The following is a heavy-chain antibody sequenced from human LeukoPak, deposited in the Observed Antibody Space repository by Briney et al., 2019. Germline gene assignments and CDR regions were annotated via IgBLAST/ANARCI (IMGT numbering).Heavy chain of an antibody. D-gene: IGHD1-1*01. CDR2: INPNSGGT. CDR1: GYTFTGYY. CDR3: ARTDNWNDRHFDY. Sequence: ASVKVSCKASGYTFTGYYMHWVRQAPGQGLEWMGWINPNSGGTNYAQKFQGWVTMTRDTSISTAYMELSRLRSDDTAVYCCARTDNWNDRHFDYWGQGTLVTVSS. J-gene: IGHJ4*02. V-gene: IGHV1-2*04.